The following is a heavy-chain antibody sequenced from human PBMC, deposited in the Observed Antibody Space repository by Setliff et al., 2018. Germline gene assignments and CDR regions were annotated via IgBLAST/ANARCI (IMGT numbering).Heavy chain of an antibody. Sequence: ASVKVSCKASGYSFTSYDINWVRLAAGQGLEWMGWVSPIDDGKPGYAQKFQGRVTITWVTSISTAYMELRSLTSDDTAIYYCARLVRYCTKVACQRLSGAEHWGPGTLVTVSS. CDR1: GYSFTSYD. V-gene: IGHV1-8*01. D-gene: IGHD2-8*01. J-gene: IGHJ4*02. CDR3: ARLVRYCTKVACQRLSGAEH. CDR2: VSPIDDGKP.